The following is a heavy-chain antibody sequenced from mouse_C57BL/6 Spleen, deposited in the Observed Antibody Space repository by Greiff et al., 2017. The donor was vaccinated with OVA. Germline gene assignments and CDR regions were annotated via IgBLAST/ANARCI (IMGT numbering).Heavy chain of an antibody. V-gene: IGHV1-64*01. J-gene: IGHJ2*01. D-gene: IGHD4-1*01. CDR2: IHPNSGST. CDR3: ARRTLGLDYFDY. CDR1: GYTFTSYW. Sequence: QVQLQQPGAELVKPGASVKLSCKASGYTFTSYWMHWVKQRPGQGLEWIGMIHPNSGSTNYNEKFKSKATLTVDKSSSTAYMQLSSLTSEDSAVYYCARRTLGLDYFDYWGQGTTLTVSS.